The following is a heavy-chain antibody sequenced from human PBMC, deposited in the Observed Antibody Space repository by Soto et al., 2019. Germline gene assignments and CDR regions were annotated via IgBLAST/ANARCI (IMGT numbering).Heavy chain of an antibody. V-gene: IGHV4-31*03. Sequence: SETLSLTCTVSGGSISSGGYYWSWIRQHPGKGLEWIGYIYYSGSTYYNPSLKSRVTISVDTSKNQFSLKLSSVTAADTAVYYCARDLGNGSGSLVPPRGMDVWGQGTTVTVSS. J-gene: IGHJ6*02. D-gene: IGHD3-10*01. CDR1: GGSISSGGYY. CDR3: ARDLGNGSGSLVPPRGMDV. CDR2: IYYSGST.